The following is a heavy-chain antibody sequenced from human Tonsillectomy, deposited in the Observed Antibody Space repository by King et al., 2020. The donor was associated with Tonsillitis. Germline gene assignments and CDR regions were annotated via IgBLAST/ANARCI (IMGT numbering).Heavy chain of an antibody. CDR2: VVASGIST. J-gene: IGHJ4*02. Sequence: VQLVESGGGLAQPGYSLRLSCAASGFSFGSHAMSWVRQAPGKGLEWVCAVVASGISTYYADSVKGRFTISRDNTKNTLYLQMDSLRPEDTAVYYCAKGLGYAENYCDHWGQGNLVTVSA. CDR1: GFSFGSHA. CDR3: AKGLGYAENYCDH. D-gene: IGHD3-16*01. V-gene: IGHV3-23*04.